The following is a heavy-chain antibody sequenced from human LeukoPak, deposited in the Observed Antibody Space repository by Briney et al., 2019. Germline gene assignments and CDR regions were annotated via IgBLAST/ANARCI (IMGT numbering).Heavy chain of an antibody. D-gene: IGHD6-6*01. V-gene: IGHV3-30*04. J-gene: IGHJ5*02. CDR3: ARDFRVAARPAGA. CDR2: ISYDGSNK. Sequence: GRSLRLSCAASGFTFSSYAMHWVRQAPGKGLEWVAVISYDGSNKYYADSVKGRFTISRDNSKNTLYLQMNSLRAEDTAVYYCARDFRVAARPAGAWGQGTLVTVSS. CDR1: GFTFSSYA.